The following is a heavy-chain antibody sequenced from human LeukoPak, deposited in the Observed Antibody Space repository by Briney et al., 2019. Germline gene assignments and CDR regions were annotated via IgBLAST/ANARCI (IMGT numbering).Heavy chain of an antibody. Sequence: PSETLSLTCTVSGGSISSYYWSWIRQPPGKGLEWIGYIYYSGSTNYNPSLKSRVTIPVDTSKNQFSLKLSSVTAADTAVYYCARPQLEQDAFDIWGQGTMVTVSS. V-gene: IGHV4-59*01. CDR1: GGSISSYY. D-gene: IGHD1-1*01. CDR2: IYYSGST. CDR3: ARPQLEQDAFDI. J-gene: IGHJ3*02.